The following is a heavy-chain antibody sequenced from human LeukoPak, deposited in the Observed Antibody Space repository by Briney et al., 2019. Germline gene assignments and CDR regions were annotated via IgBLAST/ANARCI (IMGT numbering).Heavy chain of an antibody. J-gene: IGHJ5*02. CDR3: AREFLASRRNWVDP. V-gene: IGHV4-61*02. CDR1: GGSISSGSYY. D-gene: IGHD6-6*01. Sequence: PSQTLSLTCTVSGGSISSGSYYWSWIRQPAGKGLEWIGRIYTSGSTNYNPSLKSRVTISVDTSKNQFSLNLTSVTAADTAVYYCAREFLASRRNWVDPWGQGILVTVSS. CDR2: IYTSGST.